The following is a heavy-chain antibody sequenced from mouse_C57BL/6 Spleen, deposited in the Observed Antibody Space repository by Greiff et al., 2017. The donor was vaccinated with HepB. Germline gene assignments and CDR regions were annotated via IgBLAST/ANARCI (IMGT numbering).Heavy chain of an antibody. J-gene: IGHJ1*03. CDR1: GYSFTGYF. D-gene: IGHD1-1*01. CDR2: INPYNGDT. V-gene: IGHV1-20*01. Sequence: EVKLMESGPELVKPGDSVKISCKASGYSFTGYFMNWVMQSHGKSLEWIGRINPYNGDTFYNQKFKGKATLTVDKSSSTAHMELRSLTSEDSAVYYCARRDYYGSRDWYFDVWGTGTTVTVSS. CDR3: ARRDYYGSRDWYFDV.